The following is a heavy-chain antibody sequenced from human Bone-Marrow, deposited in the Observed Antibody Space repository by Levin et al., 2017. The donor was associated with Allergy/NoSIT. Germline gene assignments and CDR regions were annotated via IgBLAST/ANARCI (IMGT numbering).Heavy chain of an antibody. Sequence: GGSLRLSCAASGFTFSSYEMNWVRQAPGKGLEWIAYISSGGSTIYYADSVKGRFTISRDNAKNSLSVQMNSLRVEDTGVYYCARDGVVVGPTPFDYWGLGTLVTVSS. CDR3: ARDGVVVGPTPFDY. CDR2: ISSGGSTI. V-gene: IGHV3-48*03. D-gene: IGHD2-21*01. CDR1: GFTFSSYE. J-gene: IGHJ4*02.